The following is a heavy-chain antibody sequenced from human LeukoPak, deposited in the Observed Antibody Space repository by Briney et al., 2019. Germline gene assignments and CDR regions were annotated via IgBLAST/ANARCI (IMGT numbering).Heavy chain of an antibody. CDR1: GCSFTSYW. CDR2: IYPGDSDT. Sequence: GESLKISCKGSGCSFTSYWIGWVRQMPGKGLEWMGIIYPGDSDTTYSPSFQGQVTISADKSISTAYLQWSSLKASDTAMYYCARRQGCSSSSCPPDSWGQGTLVTVSS. J-gene: IGHJ4*02. CDR3: ARRQGCSSSSCPPDS. D-gene: IGHD2-15*01. V-gene: IGHV5-51*01.